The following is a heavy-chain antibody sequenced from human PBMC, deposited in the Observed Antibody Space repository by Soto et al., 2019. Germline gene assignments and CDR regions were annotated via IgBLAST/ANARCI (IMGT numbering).Heavy chain of an antibody. D-gene: IGHD2-21*02. CDR2: ISGSGGST. Sequence: PWGSLRLSGSTSGFTLKDCAISWVRQAPGKGLEWVSGISGSGGSTYYTASVEGRFTISKDFSKNTVSLQMTGLRVDDTAVYYCVRTRTALYRYYCDSWGQGALVTVSS. J-gene: IGHJ4*02. CDR3: VRTRTALYRYYCDS. V-gene: IGHV3-23*01. CDR1: GFTLKDCA.